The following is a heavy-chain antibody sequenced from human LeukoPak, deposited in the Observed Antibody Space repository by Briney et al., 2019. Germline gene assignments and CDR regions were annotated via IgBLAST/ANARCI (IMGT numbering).Heavy chain of an antibody. Sequence: PSQTLSLTCTVSGGSISSGDYYWSWIRQPPGKGLEWIGYIYYSGSTYYNPSLKSRVTISVDTSKNQFSLKLSSVTAADTAVYYCARQSGSPDDAFDIWGQGTMVTVSS. CDR3: ARQSGSPDDAFDI. CDR2: IYYSGST. CDR1: GGSISSGDYY. V-gene: IGHV4-30-4*08. J-gene: IGHJ3*02. D-gene: IGHD1-26*01.